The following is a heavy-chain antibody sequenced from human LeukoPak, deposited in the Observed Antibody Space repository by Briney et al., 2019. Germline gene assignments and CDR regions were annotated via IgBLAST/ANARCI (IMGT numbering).Heavy chain of an antibody. CDR2: IYYIGST. D-gene: IGHD1-26*01. J-gene: IGHJ4*02. CDR3: ARVVGATGSSVY. CDR1: GGSISSDY. Sequence: SETLSLTCTVSGGSISSDYWSWIRQPPGKGLEGIGYIYYIGSTNYNPSLKSRITISVDTYKSHFSLKLSSVTAADTAVYYCARVVGATGSSVYWGQGTLVTVSS. V-gene: IGHV4-59*01.